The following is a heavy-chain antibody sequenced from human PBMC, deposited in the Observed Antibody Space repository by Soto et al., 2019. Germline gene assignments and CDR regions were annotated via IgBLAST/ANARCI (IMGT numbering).Heavy chain of an antibody. D-gene: IGHD3-16*01. V-gene: IGHV4-31*03. Sequence: SSEPLSLTCTVSGDSINSGLYYWTWIRQHPQKGLEWIGYIYSRGNTYYSPSFKSRVDIAVDSSQNLFSLRLTSVTAADTAVYYCGRARRGSFCVLEHGGQGPQVTFS. J-gene: IGHJ1*01. CDR2: IYSRGNT. CDR3: GRARRGSFCVLEH. CDR1: GDSINSGLYY.